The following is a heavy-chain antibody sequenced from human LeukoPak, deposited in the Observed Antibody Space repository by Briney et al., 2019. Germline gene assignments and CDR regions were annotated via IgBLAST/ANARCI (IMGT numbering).Heavy chain of an antibody. J-gene: IGHJ4*02. CDR2: IIPNFGTP. CDR1: GGTFSSYT. V-gene: IGHV1-69*06. CDR3: AKSAGIQLWQKTDY. D-gene: IGHD5-18*01. Sequence: SVKVSCKASGGTFSSYTISWVRQAPGQGLEWMGGIIPNFGTPNYAQKFQGRVTITADKFTSTAYMELSSLRSEDTALYCCAKSAGIQLWQKTDYWGQGTLVTVSS.